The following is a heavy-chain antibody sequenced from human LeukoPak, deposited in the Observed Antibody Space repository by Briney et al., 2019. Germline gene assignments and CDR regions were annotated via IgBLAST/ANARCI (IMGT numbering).Heavy chain of an antibody. CDR2: IIPILGIA. V-gene: IGHV1-69*04. J-gene: IGHJ4*02. Sequence: SVKLSCTASDGTFSSYAISWVRQAPGQGLEWMGRIIPILGIANYAQKFQGRVTMTRDTSTSTVYMELSSLRSEDTAVYYCARGPTRLRFDFWGQGTLVTVSS. CDR3: ARGPTRLRFDF. CDR1: DGTFSSYA.